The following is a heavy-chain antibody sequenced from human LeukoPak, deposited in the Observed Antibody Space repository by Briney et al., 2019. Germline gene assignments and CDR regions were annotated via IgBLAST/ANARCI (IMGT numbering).Heavy chain of an antibody. V-gene: IGHV5-51*01. CDR2: IYPGDSDT. D-gene: IGHD3-10*01. CDR3: ARQGSGTGLDY. Sequence: PGESLTVSCKGSGYIFTSYWIGWVRQMPGKGREWVGIIYPGDSDTRYTPSFQGQVTISADKSIRTAYLQWSSLKASDTAMYYCARQGSGTGLDYWGQGTLVTVSS. J-gene: IGHJ4*02. CDR1: GYIFTSYW.